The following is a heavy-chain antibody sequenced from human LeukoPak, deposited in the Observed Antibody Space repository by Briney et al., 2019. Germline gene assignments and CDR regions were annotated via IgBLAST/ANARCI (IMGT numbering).Heavy chain of an antibody. CDR3: ARDLGGSGSIWAYYFDY. D-gene: IGHD3-10*01. Sequence: SVKVSCKASGGTLSSYAISWVRQAPGQGLEWMGGIIPIFGTANYAQKFQGRVTITADKSTSTAYMELSSLRSEDTAVYYCARDLGGSGSIWAYYFDYWGQGTLVTVSS. CDR1: GGTLSSYA. CDR2: IIPIFGTA. J-gene: IGHJ4*02. V-gene: IGHV1-69*06.